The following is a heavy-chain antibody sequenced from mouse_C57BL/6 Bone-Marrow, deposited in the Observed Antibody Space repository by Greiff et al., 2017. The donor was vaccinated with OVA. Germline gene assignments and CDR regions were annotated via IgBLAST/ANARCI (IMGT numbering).Heavy chain of an antibody. Sequence: VQLQQSGPELVKPGASVKISCKASGYTFTDYYINWVKQRPGKGLEWIGWIFPGSGSTYYNEKFKGKATLTVDKSSSTAYMLLSSLTSEDSAVYFCARAGYLLLHYYAMDYWGQGTSVTVSS. D-gene: IGHD1-1*01. CDR1: GYTFTDYY. J-gene: IGHJ4*01. CDR2: IFPGSGST. V-gene: IGHV1-75*01. CDR3: ARAGYLLLHYYAMDY.